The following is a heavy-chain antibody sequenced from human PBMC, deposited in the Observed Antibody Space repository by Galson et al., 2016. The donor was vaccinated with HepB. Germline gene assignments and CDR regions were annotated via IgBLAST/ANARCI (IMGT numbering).Heavy chain of an antibody. Sequence: SLRLSCAASEFTFSSYAMTWVRQAPGKGLEWVSSISGTARTSYYADSVKGRFTISRDKSKNTVYLQMNSLRAEDTAVYYCATGGNYYDSSGYNHWGQGTLVTVSS. J-gene: IGHJ4*02. CDR3: ATGGNYYDSSGYNH. CDR1: EFTFSSYA. CDR2: ISGTARTS. V-gene: IGHV3-23*01. D-gene: IGHD3-22*01.